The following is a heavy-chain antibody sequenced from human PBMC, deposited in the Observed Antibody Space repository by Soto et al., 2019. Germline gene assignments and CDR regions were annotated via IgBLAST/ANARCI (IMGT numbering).Heavy chain of an antibody. CDR3: ARDGYGGNSFDY. J-gene: IGHJ4*02. CDR2: IEPNSGGT. V-gene: IGHV1-2*04. D-gene: IGHD4-17*01. CDR1: GYPFTDYY. Sequence: QVQLVQSGAEVKNPGASVKVSCKTSGYPFTDYYMHWVRQAPGQGLQWVGWIEPNSGGTRYAQKFQDWVTMTRDTSISTAYMELTRLTSDDTAVYYCARDGYGGNSFDYWGQGTLVTVSS.